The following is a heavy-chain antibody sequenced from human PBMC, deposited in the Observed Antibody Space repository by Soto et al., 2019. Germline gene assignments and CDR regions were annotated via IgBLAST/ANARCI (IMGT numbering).Heavy chain of an antibody. CDR3: AKTPNSRLLNS. CDR1: GFTFRNYA. D-gene: IGHD3-9*01. J-gene: IGHJ4*02. Sequence: GGSLRLSCAVSGFTFRNYAMSWVRQAPGKGLEWVAGITGTGNSISYSDSVRGRFTISRDNSENTLYLQMNSLRAEDTAVYWCAKTPNSRLLNSWGQGALVPVSS. V-gene: IGHV3-23*01. CDR2: ITGTGNSI.